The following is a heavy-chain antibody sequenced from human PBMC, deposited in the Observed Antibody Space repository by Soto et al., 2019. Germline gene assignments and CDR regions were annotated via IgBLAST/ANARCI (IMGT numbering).Heavy chain of an antibody. D-gene: IGHD1-26*01. CDR2: ISYDGSNK. V-gene: IGHV3-30*18. J-gene: IGHJ4*02. CDR1: GFTFSSYG. CDR3: AKNNPWGAYYFDY. Sequence: QVQLVESGGGVVQPGRSLRLSCAASGFTFSSYGMHWVRQAPGKGLEWVAVISYDGSNKYYADSVKGRFTISRDNSKNTLYLQMNSLRAEDTAVYYCAKNNPWGAYYFDYWGQGTLVTVSS.